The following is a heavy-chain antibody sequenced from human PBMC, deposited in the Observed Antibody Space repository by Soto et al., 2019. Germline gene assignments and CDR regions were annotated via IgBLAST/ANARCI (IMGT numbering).Heavy chain of an antibody. CDR1: GGDISTYY. Sequence: QVQLQESGPGLVKPSETLSLTCTVSGGDISTYYWTWIRQPAGKGLEWIGRIYSSGSTKYNPSLKSRVTMSLDTSKNQFSLRLSSVTAADTAVYYCARGQRFSDWFDSWGQGTLVTVSS. CDR3: ARGQRFSDWFDS. J-gene: IGHJ5*01. CDR2: IYSSGST. V-gene: IGHV4-4*07. D-gene: IGHD3-3*01.